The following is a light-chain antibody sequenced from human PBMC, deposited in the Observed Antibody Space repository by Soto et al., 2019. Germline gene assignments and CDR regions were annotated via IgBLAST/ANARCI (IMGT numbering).Light chain of an antibody. CDR2: DVN. CDR3: TSWTTSTTMI. Sequence: QSALTQPASVSGSPGQSITISCTGTRSDIGAYNFVSWYQQHPGKAPKLILSDVNIRPSGVSYRFSGSKSGNTASLTISGLQAEDEADYYCTSWTTSTTMIFGGGTKLTVL. J-gene: IGLJ2*01. V-gene: IGLV2-14*03. CDR1: RSDIGAYNF.